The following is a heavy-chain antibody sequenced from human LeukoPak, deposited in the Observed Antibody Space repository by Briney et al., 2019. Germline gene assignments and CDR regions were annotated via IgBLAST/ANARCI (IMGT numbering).Heavy chain of an antibody. V-gene: IGHV1-69*13. Sequence: SVKVSCKASGGTFSSYAISWVRQAPGQGLEWMGGIIPIFGTANYAQKFQGRVTITADESTSTAYMELSSLRSEDTAVYYCARDRGSFVGSSWYSRYMDVWGKGTTVTVSS. D-gene: IGHD6-13*01. J-gene: IGHJ6*03. CDR1: GGTFSSYA. CDR2: IIPIFGTA. CDR3: ARDRGSFVGSSWYSRYMDV.